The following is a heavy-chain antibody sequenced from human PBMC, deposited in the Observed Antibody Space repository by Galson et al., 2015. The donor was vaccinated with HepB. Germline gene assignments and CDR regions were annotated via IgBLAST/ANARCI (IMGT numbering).Heavy chain of an antibody. CDR2: ISGSGGST. J-gene: IGHJ6*02. Sequence: SLRLSCAASGFTFSSYAMSWVRQAPGKGLEWVSAISGSGGSTYYADSVKGRFTISRDNSKNTLYLQMNSLRAEDTAVYYCAKGSRGSYYYYYYYCMDVWGQGTTVTVSS. CDR3: AKGSRGSYYYYYYYCMDV. V-gene: IGHV3-23*01. CDR1: GFTFSSYA. D-gene: IGHD3-10*01.